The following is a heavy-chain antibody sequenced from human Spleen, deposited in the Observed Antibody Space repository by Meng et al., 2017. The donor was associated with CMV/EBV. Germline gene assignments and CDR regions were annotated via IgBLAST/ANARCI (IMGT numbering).Heavy chain of an antibody. D-gene: IGHD3-22*01. V-gene: IGHV4-30-4*08. J-gene: IGHJ5*02. Sequence: QVQPPGPGPGLVKPSQTLSLPCTVSCGSISSGDYSWSWTRQPPGKGLEWIGYIYYSGSTYYNPSLKSRVTISVDTSKNQFSLKLSSVTAADTAVYYCARGEPYYYDSSGYLSGWFDPWGQGTLVTVSS. CDR3: ARGEPYYYDSSGYLSGWFDP. CDR2: IYYSGST. CDR1: CGSISSGDYS.